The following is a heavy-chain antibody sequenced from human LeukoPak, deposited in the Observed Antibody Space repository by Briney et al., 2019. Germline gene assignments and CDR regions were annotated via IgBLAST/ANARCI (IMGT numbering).Heavy chain of an antibody. J-gene: IGHJ4*02. Sequence: ASVXASCKASGYTFTGYYMHWVRQAPGQGLEWMGRTNPNSGGTNYAQKFQGRVTITRDTSISTAYMELSRLRSDDTAVYYCARDARDSSSSYTNFDYWGQGTLVTVSS. CDR3: ARDARDSSSSYTNFDY. CDR1: GYTFTGYY. V-gene: IGHV1-2*06. CDR2: TNPNSGGT. D-gene: IGHD6-6*01.